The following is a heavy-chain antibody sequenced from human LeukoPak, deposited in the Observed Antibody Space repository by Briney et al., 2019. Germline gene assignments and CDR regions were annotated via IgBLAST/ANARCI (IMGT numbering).Heavy chain of an antibody. D-gene: IGHD6-6*01. CDR1: GYSISSGYY. Sequence: SETLSLTCTVSGYSISSGYYWGWIRQPPGKGLEWIGSIYHSGNTYYNPSLKSRVTISVDTSKNQFSLKLSSVTAADTAVYYCAKEVAARPAYYYYMDVWGKGTTVTVSS. J-gene: IGHJ6*03. V-gene: IGHV4-38-2*02. CDR3: AKEVAARPAYYYYMDV. CDR2: IYHSGNT.